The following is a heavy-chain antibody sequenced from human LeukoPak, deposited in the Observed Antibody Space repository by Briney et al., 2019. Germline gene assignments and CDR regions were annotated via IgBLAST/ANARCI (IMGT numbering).Heavy chain of an antibody. CDR1: GFTFSSYW. CDR2: INHNGNVN. Sequence: GGSLRLSCAASGFTFSSYWMNWARQAPGKGLEWVASINHNGNVNYYVDSVKGRFTIPRDNAKNSLYLQMSNLRAEDTAVYFCARGGGLDVWGQGATVTVSS. V-gene: IGHV3-7*03. J-gene: IGHJ6*02. CDR3: ARGGGLDV. D-gene: IGHD3-16*01.